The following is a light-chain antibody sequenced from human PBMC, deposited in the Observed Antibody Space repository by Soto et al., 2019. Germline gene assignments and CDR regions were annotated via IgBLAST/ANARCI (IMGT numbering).Light chain of an antibody. CDR3: QVWDTNSGAV. CDR2: DDK. CDR1: NLQTKN. V-gene: IGLV3-21*02. J-gene: IGLJ2*01. Sequence: VLTQPPSVSVAPGQTAIITCGGDNLQTKNVHWYQQRPGQAPVLVIYDDKKRPSGIPERFSGSSSGNLATLTLIRVESRDEPDYYCQVWDTNSGAVFGGGTKLTVL.